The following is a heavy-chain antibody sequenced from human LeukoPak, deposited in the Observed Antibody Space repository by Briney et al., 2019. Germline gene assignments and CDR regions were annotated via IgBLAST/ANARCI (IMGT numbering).Heavy chain of an antibody. J-gene: IGHJ4*02. D-gene: IGHD2-15*01. CDR1: GYTFIDNY. CDR3: ARDVDPYCNLGSCYDY. V-gene: IGHV1-2*02. CDR2: ISPESGDT. Sequence: ASVKVSCKASGYTFIDNYMHWVRQAPGQGLEWMGWISPESGDTRYAQKFQGRVTMTWDTSITTAYMELSRLTSDDTAVYYCARDVDPYCNLGSCYDYWGQGTLVTVSS.